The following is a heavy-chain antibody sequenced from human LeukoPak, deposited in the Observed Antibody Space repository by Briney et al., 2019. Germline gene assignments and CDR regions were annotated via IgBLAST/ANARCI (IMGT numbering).Heavy chain of an antibody. Sequence: GGSLRLSCAASGFTFSDYYRSWIRQAPGKGLEWVSYISSSGSTIYYADSVKGRFTISRDNAKNSLYLQMNSLRAEDTAVYYCARDVLRFLEWLPYFDYWGQGTLVTVSS. CDR2: ISSSGSTI. V-gene: IGHV3-11*01. CDR1: GFTFSDYY. J-gene: IGHJ4*02. CDR3: ARDVLRFLEWLPYFDY. D-gene: IGHD3-3*01.